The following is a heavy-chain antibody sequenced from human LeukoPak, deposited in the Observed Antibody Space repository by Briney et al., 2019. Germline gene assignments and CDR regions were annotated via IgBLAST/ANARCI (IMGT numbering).Heavy chain of an antibody. CDR2: IYYSGST. Sequence: SETLSLTCIVSGGSISSDYRSWIRQPPGKGLEWIGSIYYSGSTNYNPSLKSRVTISVDTSKNQFSLKLSSVTAAGTAVYYCARSYYYDSSGYFHYWGQGTLVTVSS. V-gene: IGHV4-59*12. CDR1: GGSISSDY. J-gene: IGHJ4*02. D-gene: IGHD3-22*01. CDR3: ARSYYYDSSGYFHY.